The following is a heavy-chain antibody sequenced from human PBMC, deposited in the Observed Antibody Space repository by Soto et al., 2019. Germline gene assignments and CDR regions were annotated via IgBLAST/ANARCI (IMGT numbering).Heavy chain of an antibody. Sequence: GGSLRLSCAASGFTFSSYSMNWVRQAPGKGLEWVSSISSSSSYIYYADSVKGRFTISRDNAKNSLYLQMNSLRAEDTAVYYCARCPSYSSGWDYYCMDVWGQGTTVTVSS. CDR3: ARCPSYSSGWDYYCMDV. D-gene: IGHD6-19*01. J-gene: IGHJ6*02. CDR2: ISSSSSYI. V-gene: IGHV3-21*01. CDR1: GFTFSSYS.